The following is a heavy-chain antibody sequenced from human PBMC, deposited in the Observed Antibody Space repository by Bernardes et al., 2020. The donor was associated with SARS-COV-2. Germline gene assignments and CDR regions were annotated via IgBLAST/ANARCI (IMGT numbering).Heavy chain of an antibody. CDR2: IKHSGST. J-gene: IGHJ4*02. D-gene: IGHD2-2*01. V-gene: IGHV4-34*01. Sequence: TVSLNCAVYGGSFSGYYWSWIRQPPGKGLEWIGEIKHSGSTNYNPSLKSRVTISVDTSKNQFSLKLSSVTAADTAVYYCASRSNCSSTSCPSYYFDYWGQGTLVTVSS. CDR3: ASRSNCSSTSCPSYYFDY. CDR1: GGSFSGYY.